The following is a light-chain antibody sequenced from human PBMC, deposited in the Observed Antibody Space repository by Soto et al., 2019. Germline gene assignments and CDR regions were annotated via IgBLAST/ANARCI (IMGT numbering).Light chain of an antibody. CDR3: QQRSNWPPNT. J-gene: IGKJ2*01. V-gene: IGKV3-11*01. Sequence: EIVLTQSPGPLSLSPGNSAALSCRASQSVTGDKVAWYQQRPGQAPRLLIYGRSTRATDIPARFRGSGSGTDYTLTISSLEPEDFAVYYCQQRSNWPPNTFGQGTKLEIK. CDR1: QSVTGD. CDR2: GRS.